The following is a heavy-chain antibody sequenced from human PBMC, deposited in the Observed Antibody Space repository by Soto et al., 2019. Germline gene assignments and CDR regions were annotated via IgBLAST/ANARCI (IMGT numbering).Heavy chain of an antibody. Sequence: QLLQSGGGLVQPGGSLTLSCAASGFTFGTTDMSWVRQAPGEGLEWVSTIDGSGGITYYADSVKGRFTISRDNSRNTVYLRMNSLRGDDTALYYCVKNSGSFNTWGQGALVTVSS. J-gene: IGHJ5*02. V-gene: IGHV3-23*01. D-gene: IGHD3-10*01. CDR1: GFTFGTTD. CDR2: IDGSGGIT. CDR3: VKNSGSFNT.